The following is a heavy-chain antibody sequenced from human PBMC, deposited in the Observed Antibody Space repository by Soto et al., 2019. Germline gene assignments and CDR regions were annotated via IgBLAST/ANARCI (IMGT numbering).Heavy chain of an antibody. CDR1: GYTFTGYY. V-gene: IGHV1-2*02. D-gene: IGHD1-26*01. CDR2: INTNNGGT. CDR3: AREVELHFAH. J-gene: IGHJ4*02. Sequence: GASVKVSCKTSGYTFTGYYVHWLRQAPGQGLEWMGWINTNNGGTNYAQKFQGRVTMTRDTAITTAYMELSWLRSDDTAVYYCAREVELHFAHWGQGTLVTVSS.